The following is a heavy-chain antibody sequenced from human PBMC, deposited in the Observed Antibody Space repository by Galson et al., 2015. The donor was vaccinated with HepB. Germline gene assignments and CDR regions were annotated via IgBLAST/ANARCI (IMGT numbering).Heavy chain of an antibody. CDR2: ISYNGSNE. D-gene: IGHD3-10*01. Sequence: SLRLSCAASGFTLSTYGMHWVRQAPGKGLEWVAVISYNGSNEYYADSVKGRFTISRDNSKNTLYLQMNSLRVEDTAVYYCAKFRGRDASAIWGQGTMVTVSS. CDR3: AKFRGRDASAI. CDR1: GFTLSTYG. V-gene: IGHV3-30*18. J-gene: IGHJ3*02.